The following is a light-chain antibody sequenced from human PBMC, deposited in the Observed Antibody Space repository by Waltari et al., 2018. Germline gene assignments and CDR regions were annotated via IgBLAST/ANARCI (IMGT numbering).Light chain of an antibody. J-gene: IGKJ1*01. CDR1: QTVRTY. Sequence: IVLTQSPATLSLSPGERATLSCRASQTVRTYLAWFQRKPGQAPRLLIYDASTRAPGIPARFSGSGSGTDFSLTISSLEPEDFAVYYCLQRSLWPWTFGQGTKVAVK. V-gene: IGKV3-11*01. CDR3: LQRSLWPWT. CDR2: DAS.